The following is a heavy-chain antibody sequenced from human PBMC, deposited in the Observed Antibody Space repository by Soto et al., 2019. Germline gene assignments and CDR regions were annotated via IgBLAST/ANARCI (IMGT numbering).Heavy chain of an antibody. D-gene: IGHD6-13*01. CDR3: AKGISSSWYRAEYFQH. CDR1: GFTFSSYG. J-gene: IGHJ1*01. Sequence: QVQLVESGGGVVQPGRSLRLSCAASGFTFSSYGMHWVRQAPGKGLEWVAVISYDGSNKYYADSVKGRFTISRDNSKNTLYLQMNSLRAEDTAVYYCAKGISSSWYRAEYFQHWGQGTLVAVSA. V-gene: IGHV3-30*18. CDR2: ISYDGSNK.